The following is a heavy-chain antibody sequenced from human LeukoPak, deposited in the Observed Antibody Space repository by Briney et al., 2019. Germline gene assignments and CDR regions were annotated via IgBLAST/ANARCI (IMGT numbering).Heavy chain of an antibody. CDR3: ASLGSSGYYYDWADAFDI. Sequence: SETLSLTCTVSGGSISSISSGSYYWSWIRQPAGKGLEWIGRIYTSGSTNYNPSLKSRVTISIDTSKNQFSLKLSSVTAADTAVYYCASLGSSGYYYDWADAFDIWGQGTMVTVSS. CDR2: IYTSGST. CDR1: GGSISSISSGSYY. D-gene: IGHD3-22*01. V-gene: IGHV4-61*02. J-gene: IGHJ3*02.